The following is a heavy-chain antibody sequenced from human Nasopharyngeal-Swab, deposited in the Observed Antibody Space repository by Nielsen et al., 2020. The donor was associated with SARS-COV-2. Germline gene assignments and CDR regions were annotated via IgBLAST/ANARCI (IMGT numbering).Heavy chain of an antibody. J-gene: IGHJ2*01. CDR2: ISGYNGNT. CDR3: AREKDGSAWYLYFDL. D-gene: IGHD6-19*01. CDR1: GYSFTSYG. Sequence: ASVKVSCKASGYSFTSYGISWVRQAPGQGLEWMGWISGYNGNTNYAQKFRGRVTMTTDTSTSTAYMELRSLRSDDTALYYCAREKDGSAWYLYFDLWGRGTLVTVSP. V-gene: IGHV1-18*01.